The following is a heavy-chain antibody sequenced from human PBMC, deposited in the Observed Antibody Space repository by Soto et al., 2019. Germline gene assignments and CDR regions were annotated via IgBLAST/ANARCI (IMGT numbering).Heavy chain of an antibody. V-gene: IGHV2-5*02. CDR3: AHLTTSCFYFDY. CDR1: GFSLRTSGVG. J-gene: IGHJ4*02. D-gene: IGHD4-17*01. Sequence: QITLKESGPTLVKPTQTLTLTCTFSGFSLRTSGVGVGWIRQPPGKALEWLALIYWDDDKRYSPSLKSRLTLTKATSNNQVVLTMTNMEPGDTATCSCAHLTTSCFYFDYWGQGTLVTVSS. CDR2: IYWDDDK.